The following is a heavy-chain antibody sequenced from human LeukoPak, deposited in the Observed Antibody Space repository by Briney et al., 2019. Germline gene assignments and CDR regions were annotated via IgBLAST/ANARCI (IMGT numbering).Heavy chain of an antibody. CDR1: GFTFSSYS. CDR3: ARAGGGDPFDP. J-gene: IGHJ5*02. Sequence: GGSLRLSCAASGFTFSSYSMNWVRQAPGKGLEWVSYISSSSSTIYYADSVKGRFTISRDNAKNSLYLQMNSLRAKDTAVYYCARAGGGDPFDPWGQGTLVTVSS. V-gene: IGHV3-48*01. D-gene: IGHD2-21*02. CDR2: ISSSSSTI.